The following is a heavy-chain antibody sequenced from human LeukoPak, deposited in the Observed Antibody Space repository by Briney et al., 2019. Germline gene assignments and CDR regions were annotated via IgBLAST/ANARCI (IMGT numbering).Heavy chain of an antibody. J-gene: IGHJ5*02. Sequence: ASVKVSCKASGYTFTSSYMHWVRQAPGRGLEWMGIINPSGGSTSYAQKFQGRVTMTRDTSTSTVYMELSSLRSEDTAVYYCARPYSGNSGGPAWFDPWGQGTLVTVSS. D-gene: IGHD1-26*01. CDR3: ARPYSGNSGGPAWFDP. CDR2: INPSGGST. CDR1: GYTFTSSY. V-gene: IGHV1-46*01.